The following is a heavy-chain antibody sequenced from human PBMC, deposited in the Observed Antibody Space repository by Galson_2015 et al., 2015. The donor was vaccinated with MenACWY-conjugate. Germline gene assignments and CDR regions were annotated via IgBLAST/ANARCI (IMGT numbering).Heavy chain of an antibody. CDR2: ISAYNGNT. V-gene: IGHV1-18*01. CDR1: GYTFTSYG. Sequence: QSGAEVKKPGESLRISCKASGYTFTSYGISWVRQAPGQGLEWMGWISAYNGNTNYAQKLQGRVTMTTDTSTSTAYMELRSLSSDAPAAPYCPRPTLTPTSLSGSWGKGTLVTVSS. J-gene: IGHJ5*02. D-gene: IGHD6-25*01. CDR3: PRPTLTPTSLSGS.